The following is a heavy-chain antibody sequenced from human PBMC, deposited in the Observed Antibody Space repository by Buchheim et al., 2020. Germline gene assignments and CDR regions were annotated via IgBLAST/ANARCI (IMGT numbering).Heavy chain of an antibody. J-gene: IGHJ6*02. D-gene: IGHD2-15*01. V-gene: IGHV3-23*01. CDR3: ATSRTVVAAKGGNGMDV. CDR1: GFAFNNFA. CDR2: ISGSGGST. Sequence: EVQVLESGGGLVQPGGSLRISCAASGFAFNNFAMTWVRQAPGKGLEWVSAISGSGGSTYYAYSVRGRFIVSRDKSKNTLYLQMNNLRDEDTAIYYCATSRTVVAAKGGNGMDVWGQGTT.